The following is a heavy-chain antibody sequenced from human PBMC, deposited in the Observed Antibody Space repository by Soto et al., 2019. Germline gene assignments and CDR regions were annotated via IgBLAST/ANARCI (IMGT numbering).Heavy chain of an antibody. D-gene: IGHD1-1*01. CDR1: GGPISGDYY. CDR2: IFYSGST. J-gene: IGHJ4*02. Sequence: SETLSLTCNVSGGPISGDYYWTWIRQPPGKGLEWIGYIFYSGSTYYNPSLKSRVTMSVDTSKNQFSLRLSSVTAADTAVYYCQSRTGFLYWGQGTLVTVSS. V-gene: IGHV4-30-4*01. CDR3: QSRTGFLY.